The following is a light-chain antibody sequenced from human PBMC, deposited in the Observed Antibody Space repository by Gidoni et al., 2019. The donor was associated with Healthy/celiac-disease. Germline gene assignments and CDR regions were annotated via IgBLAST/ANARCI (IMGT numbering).Light chain of an antibody. V-gene: IGLV2-23*01. Sequence: QSALTQPASVSGSPGQSNTISCTGTSSDVGSYNLVSWYQQHPGKAPKLMIYEGSKRPSRVSNRFSGSKSGNTASLTISGLQAEDEADYYCCSYAGSSTYVVFGGGTKLTVL. J-gene: IGLJ2*01. CDR1: SSDVGSYNL. CDR3: CSYAGSSTYVV. CDR2: EGS.